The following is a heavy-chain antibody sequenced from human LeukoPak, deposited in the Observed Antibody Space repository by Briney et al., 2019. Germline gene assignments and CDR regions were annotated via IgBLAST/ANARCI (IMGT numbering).Heavy chain of an antibody. D-gene: IGHD1-26*01. CDR1: GFTFSSYA. CDR3: ARGSWWELLQAFDY. V-gene: IGHV3-23*01. Sequence: GGSLRLSCAASGFTFSSYAMSWVRQAPGKGLEWVSAISGSGGSTYYADSVKGRFTISRDNSKNTLYLQMNSLRAEDTAVYYCARGSWWELLQAFDYWGQGTLVTVSS. J-gene: IGHJ4*02. CDR2: ISGSGGST.